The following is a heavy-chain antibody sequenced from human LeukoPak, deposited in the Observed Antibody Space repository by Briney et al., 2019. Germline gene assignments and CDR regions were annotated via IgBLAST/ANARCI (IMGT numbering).Heavy chain of an antibody. V-gene: IGHV3-73*01. Sequence: GGSLRLSCAASGFSFSGSGMHWVRQASGKGLEWVGHIRSQADSYATVYGASVKGRFTITRDDSENTAYLQMNSLRAEDTAVYYCAKDLWGTPHYYFDYRGQGTLVTVSS. D-gene: IGHD2/OR15-2a*01. J-gene: IGHJ4*02. CDR1: GFSFSGSG. CDR2: IRSQADSYAT. CDR3: AKDLWGTPHYYFDY.